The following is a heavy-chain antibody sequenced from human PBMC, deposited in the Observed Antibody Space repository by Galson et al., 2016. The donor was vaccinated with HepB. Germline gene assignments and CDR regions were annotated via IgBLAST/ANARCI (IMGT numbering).Heavy chain of an antibody. CDR3: RIGTAGIDY. CDR2: LKSDGRST. J-gene: IGHJ4*02. V-gene: IGHV3-74*01. Sequence: SLRLSCAASGFTFSSYSMNWVRQAPGKGLVCVSRLKSDGRSTYYADSVKGRFTISRDNAKNTLYLQMNSLGVEDTAVYYCRIGTAGIDYWGQGTLVTVSS. CDR1: GFTFSSYS. D-gene: IGHD6-13*01.